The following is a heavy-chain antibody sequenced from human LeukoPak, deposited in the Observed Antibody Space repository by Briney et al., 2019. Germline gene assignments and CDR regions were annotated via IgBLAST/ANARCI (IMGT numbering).Heavy chain of an antibody. J-gene: IGHJ4*02. CDR1: GGSFSGYY. V-gene: IGHV4-34*01. D-gene: IGHD6-19*01. CDR2: INHSGST. Sequence: PSETLSLTCAVYGGSFSGYYWSWIRQPPGKGLEWIGEINHSGSTNYNPSLKSRVTISVDTSKNQFSLKLSSVTAADTAVYYCARHKSSGWYRFGFDYWGQGTLVTVSS. CDR3: ARHKSSGWYRFGFDY.